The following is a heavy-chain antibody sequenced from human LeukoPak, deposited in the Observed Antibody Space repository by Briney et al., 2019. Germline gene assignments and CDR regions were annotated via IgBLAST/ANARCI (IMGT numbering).Heavy chain of an antibody. J-gene: IGHJ4*02. Sequence: GGSLRLSCAASGFALSPYGMHWIRQAPGKGLEWVAYIRYDGTEKYYADSVKGRFTISRDDSKNTLYLQMNSLRADDTAVYYCARETPSYYYDSSGYYDYWGQGTLVTVSS. CDR2: IRYDGTEK. D-gene: IGHD3-22*01. CDR3: ARETPSYYYDSSGYYDY. CDR1: GFALSPYG. V-gene: IGHV3-30*02.